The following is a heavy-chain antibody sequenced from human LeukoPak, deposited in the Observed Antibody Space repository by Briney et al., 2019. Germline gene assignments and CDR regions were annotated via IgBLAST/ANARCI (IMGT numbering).Heavy chain of an antibody. J-gene: IGHJ4*02. D-gene: IGHD4-11*01. CDR2: INHSGST. V-gene: IGHV4-34*01. CDR3: ARGHQNDYISPDY. Sequence: IRQPPGKGLEWIGEINHSGSTNYNPSLKSRVTISVDTSKNQFSLILSSVTAADTAVYYCARGHQNDYISPDYWGQGTLVTVSS.